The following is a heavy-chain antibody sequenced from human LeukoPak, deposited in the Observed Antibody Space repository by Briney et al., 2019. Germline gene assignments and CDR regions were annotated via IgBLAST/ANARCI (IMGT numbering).Heavy chain of an antibody. Sequence: SQTLSLTCAISGDSVSSNSASWNWTRQSPSRGLECLARTYYRSKWYNDYAVSVKSRITINPDTSKNKFSLQLNSVTPEDTAVYYCARGDNFDYWGQGTLVTVSS. CDR1: GDSVSSNSAS. CDR3: ARGDNFDY. J-gene: IGHJ4*02. D-gene: IGHD2-21*01. CDR2: TYYRSKWYN. V-gene: IGHV6-1*01.